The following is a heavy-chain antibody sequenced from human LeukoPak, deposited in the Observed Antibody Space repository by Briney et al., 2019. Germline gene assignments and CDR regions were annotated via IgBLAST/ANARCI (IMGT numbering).Heavy chain of an antibody. CDR2: INSDGSST. V-gene: IGHV3-74*01. Sequence: GGSLRLSCAASGITFSSYWVHWVRQAPGKGLVLVSRINSDGSSTSYADSVKGRFTISRDNAKNTLYLQMNSLRADDTAVYYCARRVWSGWYDYFDYWGQGTLVTVSS. CDR3: ARRVWSGWYDYFDY. CDR1: GITFSSYW. D-gene: IGHD6-19*01. J-gene: IGHJ4*02.